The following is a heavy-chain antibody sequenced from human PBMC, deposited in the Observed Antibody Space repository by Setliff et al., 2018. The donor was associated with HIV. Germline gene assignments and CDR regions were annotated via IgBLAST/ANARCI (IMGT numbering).Heavy chain of an antibody. CDR1: GFSLSTSGMC. V-gene: IGHV2-70*17. CDR2: IDWDDDK. D-gene: IGHD4-4*01. Sequence: SGPTLVNPTQTLTLTCTFSGFSLSTSGMCVSWLRQPPGKALEWLARIDWDDDKFYNTSLKTRLTISKDTSKNQVVLTMTNIDPVDTATYYCARFYSNYAAFDYWGQGTLVTVSS. J-gene: IGHJ4*02. CDR3: ARFYSNYAAFDY.